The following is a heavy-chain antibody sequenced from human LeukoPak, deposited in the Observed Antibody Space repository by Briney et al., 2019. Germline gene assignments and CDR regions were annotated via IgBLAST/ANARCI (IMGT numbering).Heavy chain of an antibody. CDR2: SSSGSSTI. CDR3: ARGEQDMATMSIDY. Sequence: GRSLRLSCAASGFTFSNYAMNWVRQAPGKGLEWISYSSSGSSTIYYADSVKGRFTISRDNAKNSLYLQMNSLRAEDTAVYYCARGEQDMATMSIDYWGQGTLVTVSS. J-gene: IGHJ4*02. D-gene: IGHD5-24*01. CDR1: GFTFSNYA. V-gene: IGHV3-48*01.